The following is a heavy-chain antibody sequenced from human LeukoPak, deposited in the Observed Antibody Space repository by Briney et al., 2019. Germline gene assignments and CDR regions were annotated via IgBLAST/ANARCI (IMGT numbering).Heavy chain of an antibody. J-gene: IGHJ4*02. CDR3: ARDMGFVDYYGSGSPFDY. CDR2: IIPIFGTA. Sequence: ASVKVSCKASGGTFSSYAISWVRQAPGQGLEWMGGIIPIFGTANYAQKFQGRVTITTDKSTSTAYMELSSLRSEDTAVYYCARDMGFVDYYGSGSPFDYWGQGTLVTVSS. D-gene: IGHD3-10*01. CDR1: GGTFSSYA. V-gene: IGHV1-69*05.